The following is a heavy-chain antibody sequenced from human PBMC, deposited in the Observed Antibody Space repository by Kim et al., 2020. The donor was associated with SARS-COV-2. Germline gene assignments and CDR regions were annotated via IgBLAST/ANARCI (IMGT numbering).Heavy chain of an antibody. Sequence: SETLSLTCTVSGGSISSGGYYWSWIRQHPGKGLEWIGYIYYSGSTYYNPSLKSRVTISVDTSKNQFSLKLSSVTAADTAVYYCASSGSSSGRNYYYYYYGMDVWGQGTTVTVSS. D-gene: IGHD6-19*01. J-gene: IGHJ6*02. V-gene: IGHV4-31*03. CDR1: GGSISSGGYY. CDR2: IYYSGST. CDR3: ASSGSSSGRNYYYYYYGMDV.